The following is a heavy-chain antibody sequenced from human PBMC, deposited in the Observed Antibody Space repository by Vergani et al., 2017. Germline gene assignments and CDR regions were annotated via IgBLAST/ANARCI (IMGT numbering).Heavy chain of an antibody. CDR3: ARGKYGGGGYYFDY. CDR2: ISSSSSYI. V-gene: IGHV3-21*01. J-gene: IGHJ4*02. CDR1: GFTFSSYS. D-gene: IGHD4-23*01. Sequence: EVQLVESGGGLVKPGGSLRLSCAASGFTFSSYSMNWVRQAPGKGLEWVSSISSSSSYIYYADSVKGRFTISRDNAKHSLYLQMNSLRAEDTAVYYCARGKYGGGGYYFDYWGQGTLVTVSS.